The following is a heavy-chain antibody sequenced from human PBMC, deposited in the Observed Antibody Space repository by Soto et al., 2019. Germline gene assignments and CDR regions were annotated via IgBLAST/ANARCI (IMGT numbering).Heavy chain of an antibody. D-gene: IGHD3-22*01. V-gene: IGHV3-48*02. J-gene: IGHJ4*02. CDR2: ISISSTNI. CDR3: ARGSYYDSSGYYHFDY. CDR1: GFTFSSYS. Sequence: EVQLVESGGGLVQPRGSLRLSCAASGFTFSSYSMNWVRQAPGKGLEWVSYISISSTNIYYADSVKGRFTISRDNAKNSLYLEMNCLRDEDTAVYYCARGSYYDSSGYYHFDYWGQGTLVTVSS.